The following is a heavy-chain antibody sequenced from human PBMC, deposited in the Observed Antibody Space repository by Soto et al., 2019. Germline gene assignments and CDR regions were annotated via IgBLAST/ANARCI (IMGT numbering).Heavy chain of an antibody. CDR2: IKEDGSEE. CDR1: GLSFRTYW. Sequence: EVQLVESGGGLVQPGGSLRLSCSTSGLSFRTYWMSCVRQAPGKGLEWVANIKEDGSEEYYVDSVEGRFTISRDNAKNSLYLQMNSLRAEDTALYYCGIYHDYNWETYRFRYWGQGTVVSVSS. J-gene: IGHJ4*02. D-gene: IGHD3-16*02. CDR3: GIYHDYNWETYRFRY. V-gene: IGHV3-7*01.